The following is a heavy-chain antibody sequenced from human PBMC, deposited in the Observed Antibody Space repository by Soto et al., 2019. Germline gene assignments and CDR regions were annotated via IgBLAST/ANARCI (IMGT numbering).Heavy chain of an antibody. Sequence: QVQLVESGGGVVQPGTSLRLSCAASGFAVDSYSVHWVRQAPGKGLEWVAAMSLDGDRRYFADSVKGRFTISRDTSKNTWSLQMNRLGDEDSAVYHCTRDASVNANKDFGHWGQGTQVTVSS. D-gene: IGHD3-16*01. V-gene: IGHV3-30-3*01. CDR1: GFAVDSYS. CDR2: MSLDGDRR. J-gene: IGHJ4*01. CDR3: TRDASVNANKDFGH.